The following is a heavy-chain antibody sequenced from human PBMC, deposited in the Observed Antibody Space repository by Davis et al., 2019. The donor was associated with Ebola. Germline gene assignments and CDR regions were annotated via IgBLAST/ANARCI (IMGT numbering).Heavy chain of an antibody. CDR3: AKGRTIPLALDL. CDR1: AFSFLASA. V-gene: IGHV3-9*01. Sequence: GGSLRLSFPPSAFSFLASALHWVRQAPGKGLEWVSGISWNSDSIVYADSVKGRFTISRDNAKNSLYLQMNSLRGEDTAFYYCAKGRTIPLALDLWGQGTLVTVSS. J-gene: IGHJ5*02. D-gene: IGHD2-2*02. CDR2: ISWNSDSI.